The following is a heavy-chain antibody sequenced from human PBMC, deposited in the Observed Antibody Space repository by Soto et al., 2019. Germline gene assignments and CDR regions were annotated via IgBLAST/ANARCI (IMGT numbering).Heavy chain of an antibody. Sequence: GGSLRLSCAPSGFTFSSNEMNWVRQAPGKGLEWVSYISVSGSMRFYADAVRGRFTISRDNTKKMLYLQMNSLRVEDTALYYCATAGLTGTVWGQGTTVTFYS. CDR3: ATAGLTGTV. J-gene: IGHJ6*02. V-gene: IGHV3-48*03. CDR2: ISVSGSMR. CDR1: GFTFSSNE. D-gene: IGHD3-9*01.